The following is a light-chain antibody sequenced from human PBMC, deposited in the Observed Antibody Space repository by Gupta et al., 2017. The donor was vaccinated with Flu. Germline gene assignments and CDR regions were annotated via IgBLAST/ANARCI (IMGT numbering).Light chain of an antibody. V-gene: IGKV1-27*01. Sequence: DIQMTQSPSSLSASVGDRVTITCRASQGISTSLAWYQQKPGQVPKLLIYAASTLQSGVPSRFIGSGSGTDFTLTINSLQPEDVASYYCQDYYSGFVTFGPGTKVDI. CDR2: AAS. CDR1: QGISTS. J-gene: IGKJ3*01. CDR3: QDYYSGFVT.